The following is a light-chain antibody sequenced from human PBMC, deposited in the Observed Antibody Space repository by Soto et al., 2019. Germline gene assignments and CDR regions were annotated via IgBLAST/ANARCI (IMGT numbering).Light chain of an antibody. CDR2: EVT. V-gene: IGLV2-8*01. J-gene: IGLJ1*01. CDR3: SSFSGFSTG. CDR1: SSDVSGYNY. Sequence: QSALTLPPSASGSPGQSVTISCTGTSSDVSGYNYVSWYQQHPAKAPRLVIYEVTKRPSGVPDRFSGSKSGNTASLTVSGLQADDEADYYCSSFSGFSTGFGTGSKVTVL.